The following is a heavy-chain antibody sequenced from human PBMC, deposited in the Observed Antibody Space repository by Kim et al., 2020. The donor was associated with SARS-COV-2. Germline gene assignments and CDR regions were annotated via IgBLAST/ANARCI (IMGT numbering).Heavy chain of an antibody. CDR3: ARSTIGYCSGGSCYGDNWFDP. CDR1: GGSFSGYY. Sequence: SETLSLTCAVYGGSFSGYYWSWIRQPPGKGLEWIGEINHSGSTNYNPSLKSLVTISVDTSKNQFSLKLSSVTAADTAVYYCARSTIGYCSGGSCYGDNWFDPWGQGTLVTVSS. CDR2: INHSGST. J-gene: IGHJ5*02. V-gene: IGHV4-34*01. D-gene: IGHD2-15*01.